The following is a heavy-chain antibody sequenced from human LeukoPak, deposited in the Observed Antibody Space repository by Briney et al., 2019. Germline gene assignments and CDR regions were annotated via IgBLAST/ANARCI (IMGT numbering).Heavy chain of an antibody. D-gene: IGHD2-2*02. CDR2: INPNSGGT. CDR1: GYTFTSYY. Sequence: ASVKVSCKASGYTFTSYYMHWVRQAPGQGLEWMGWINPNSGGTNYAQKFQGRVTMTRDTSISTAYMELSRLRSDDTAVYYCAREKADCSSTSCYTEEYWFDPWGQGTLVTVSS. J-gene: IGHJ5*02. V-gene: IGHV1-2*02. CDR3: AREKADCSSTSCYTEEYWFDP.